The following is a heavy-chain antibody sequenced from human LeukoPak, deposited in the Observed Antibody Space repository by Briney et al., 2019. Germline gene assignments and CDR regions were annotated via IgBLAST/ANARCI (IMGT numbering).Heavy chain of an antibody. CDR3: ARSHDHLWGNYPDY. D-gene: IGHD3-16*01. J-gene: IGHJ4*02. Sequence: PSETLSLTCDVSGGSIDSTNWWNWVRQPPGRGWNGFGEIHHDGRINYNPSLKSRVTLSVDKSKNQFSLRLNSVTAADTAMYYCARSHDHLWGNYPDYWGQGTLVTVSS. CDR2: IHHDGRI. CDR1: GGSIDSTNW. V-gene: IGHV4/OR15-8*01.